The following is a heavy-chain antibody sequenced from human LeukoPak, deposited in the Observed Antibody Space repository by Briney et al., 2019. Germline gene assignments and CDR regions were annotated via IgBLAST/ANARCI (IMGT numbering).Heavy chain of an antibody. CDR3: ARGPGAIDY. V-gene: IGHV4-34*01. CDR2: INHSGST. Sequence: PSETLSLTCAVYGGSFSGYYWSWIRQPPGKGLEWIGEINHSGSTNYNPSLKSRVTISVDTSKNQFSLQLNSVTPEDTAVYYCARGPGAIDYWGQGTLVTVSS. D-gene: IGHD1-26*01. J-gene: IGHJ4*02. CDR1: GGSFSGYY.